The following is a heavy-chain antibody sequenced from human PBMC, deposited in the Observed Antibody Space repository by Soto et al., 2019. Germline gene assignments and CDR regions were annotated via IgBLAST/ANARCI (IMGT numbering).Heavy chain of an antibody. CDR1: GGSFSGYY. D-gene: IGHD3-9*01. CDR3: ARAIGRYFDWSLGP. Sequence: SETLSLTCAFYGGSFSGYYWSLIRQPPGKGLEWIGEINHSGSTNYNPSLKSRVTISVDTSKNQFSLKLSSVTAADTAVYYCARAIGRYFDWSLGPWGQGTLVTVSS. CDR2: INHSGST. V-gene: IGHV4-34*01. J-gene: IGHJ5*02.